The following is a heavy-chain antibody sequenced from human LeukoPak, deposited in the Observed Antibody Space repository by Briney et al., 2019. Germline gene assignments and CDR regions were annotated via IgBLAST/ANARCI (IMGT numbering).Heavy chain of an antibody. Sequence: GGSLRLSCAASGFTFSSYSMNWVRQAPGKGLEWVSSISSSSSYIYYADSVKGRFTISRDNAKNSLYLQMNSLRAEDTAVYYCAMGYGPPDIVVVVAATQAYYYMNVWGKGTTVTVSS. J-gene: IGHJ6*03. D-gene: IGHD2-15*01. CDR2: ISSSSSYI. CDR1: GFTFSSYS. CDR3: AMGYGPPDIVVVVAATQAYYYMNV. V-gene: IGHV3-21*01.